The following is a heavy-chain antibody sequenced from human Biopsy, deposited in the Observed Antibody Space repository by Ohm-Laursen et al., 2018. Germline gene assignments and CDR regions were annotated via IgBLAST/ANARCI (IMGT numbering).Heavy chain of an antibody. Sequence: GTLSLTCSASGGSMTGYEWSWIRLAPGKGLEWIGYIYYSGSTKYNPSLASRVTFSVDMSKSQFSLKLYSVTAADTAVYYCARVEAGTYDALDIWGQGTLVAVSA. D-gene: IGHD1-26*01. J-gene: IGHJ3*02. CDR3: ARVEAGTYDALDI. CDR2: IYYSGST. V-gene: IGHV4-59*01. CDR1: GGSMTGYE.